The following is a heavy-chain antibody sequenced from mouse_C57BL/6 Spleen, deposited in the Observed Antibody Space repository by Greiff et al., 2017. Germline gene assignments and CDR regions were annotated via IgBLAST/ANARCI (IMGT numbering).Heavy chain of an antibody. CDR3: ARGATVVPFDY. J-gene: IGHJ2*01. CDR2: IHPNNGGT. V-gene: IGHV1-22*01. CDR1: GYTFTDYN. Sequence: VQLQQSGPELVKPGASVKMSCKASGYTFTDYNMHWVKQSHGKSLEWIGYIHPNNGGTSYNQKFKGKATLTVNKSSSTAYMELRSLTSDDSAVYYCARGATVVPFDYWGQGTTLTVSS. D-gene: IGHD1-1*01.